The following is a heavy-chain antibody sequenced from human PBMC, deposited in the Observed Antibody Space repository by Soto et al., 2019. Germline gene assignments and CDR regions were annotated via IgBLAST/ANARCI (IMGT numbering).Heavy chain of an antibody. Sequence: PGGSLRLSCAASGFTFSSYAMSWVRQAPGKGLEWVSAISGSGGSTYYADSVKGRFTISRDNSKNTLYLQMNSLRAEDTAVYYCAKDLRAVAGPPKYFDYWGQGTLVTVSS. J-gene: IGHJ4*02. CDR2: ISGSGGST. V-gene: IGHV3-23*01. D-gene: IGHD6-19*01. CDR3: AKDLRAVAGPPKYFDY. CDR1: GFTFSSYA.